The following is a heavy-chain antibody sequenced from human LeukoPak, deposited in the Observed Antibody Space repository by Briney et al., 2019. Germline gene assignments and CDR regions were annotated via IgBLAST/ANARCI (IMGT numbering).Heavy chain of an antibody. V-gene: IGHV3-23*01. CDR1: GFTFSDSA. CDR2: INFSGGNT. CDR3: ARDIEFST. D-gene: IGHD3-3*02. Sequence: GGSLRLSCAASGFTFSDSAMNWVRQAPGKGLEWLSLINFSGGNTYYADSMKGRFTISRDNSKDTLYLQMNSLRAEDTAIYYCARDIEFSTWGLGTMVTVSS. J-gene: IGHJ3*01.